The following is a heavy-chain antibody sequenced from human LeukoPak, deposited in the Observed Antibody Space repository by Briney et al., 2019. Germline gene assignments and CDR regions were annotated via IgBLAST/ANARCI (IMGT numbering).Heavy chain of an antibody. CDR1: GGSISNYF. CDR3: ARYYYGSGSYQRYFDY. CDR2: INYTGST. Sequence: PSETLSLSCTVSGGSISNYFWSWVRQPPGKGLEWIGYINYTGSTNYNPSLKSRVTISVDTSKNQFSLNLSSVTAADTAVYYCARYYYGSGSYQRYFDYWGQGTLVTVSS. D-gene: IGHD3-10*01. V-gene: IGHV4-59*08. J-gene: IGHJ4*02.